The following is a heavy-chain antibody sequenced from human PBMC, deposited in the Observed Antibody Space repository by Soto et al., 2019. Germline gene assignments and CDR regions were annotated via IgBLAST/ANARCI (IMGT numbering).Heavy chain of an antibody. CDR2: ISYDGSNK. D-gene: IGHD3-22*01. CDR1: GFTFSSYA. V-gene: IGHV3-30-3*01. CDR3: ASLPRDYYDSSLDY. J-gene: IGHJ4*02. Sequence: HPGGSLRLSCAASGFTFSSYAMHWVRQAPGKGLEWVAVISYDGSNKYYADSVKGRFTISRDNSKNTLYLQMNSLRAEDTAVYYCASLPRDYYDSSLDYWGQGTLVTVSS.